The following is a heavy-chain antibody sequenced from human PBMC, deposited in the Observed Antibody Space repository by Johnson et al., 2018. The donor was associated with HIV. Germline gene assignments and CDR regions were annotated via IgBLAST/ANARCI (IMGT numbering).Heavy chain of an antibody. CDR2: IYSGGGT. J-gene: IGHJ3*02. CDR3: ARACRDGYTCDAFDI. Sequence: VRLVESGGGLVQPGGSLRLSCAASGFTVSSNYMSWVRQAPGKGLEWVSVIYSGGGTYYADSVKGRFTISRDNSKNTLYLQMNSLRAEDTAVYYCARACRDGYTCDAFDIWGQGTMVTVSS. CDR1: GFTVSSNY. V-gene: IGHV3-66*01. D-gene: IGHD5-24*01.